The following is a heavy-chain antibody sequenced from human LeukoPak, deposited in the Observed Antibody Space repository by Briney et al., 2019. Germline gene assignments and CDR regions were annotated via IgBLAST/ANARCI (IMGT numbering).Heavy chain of an antibody. D-gene: IGHD3-10*01. V-gene: IGHV3-33*01. Sequence: GGSLRLSCAASGFTFSSYGMHWVRQAPGKGLEWVAVIWYDGSNKYYADSVKGRFTISRDNSKNTLYLQVNSLRAEDTAVYYCASVGGGLGEYGSGSYWGQGTLVTVSS. CDR2: IWYDGSNK. CDR3: ASVGGGLGEYGSGSY. J-gene: IGHJ4*02. CDR1: GFTFSSYG.